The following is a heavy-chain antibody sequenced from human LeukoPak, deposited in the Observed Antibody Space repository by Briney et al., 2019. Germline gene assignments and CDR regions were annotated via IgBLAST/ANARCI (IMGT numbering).Heavy chain of an antibody. D-gene: IGHD2-2*01. CDR3: ARGVYCSSTSCYEDY. Sequence: SETLSLTCTVSGGSISSYYWSWIRQPPGKGLAWVGYIYYSGSTNYNPSLKSRVTISVDTSKNQFSLKLSSVTAADTAVYYCARGVYCSSTSCYEDYWGQGTLVTVSS. J-gene: IGHJ4*02. CDR1: GGSISSYY. V-gene: IGHV4-59*01. CDR2: IYYSGST.